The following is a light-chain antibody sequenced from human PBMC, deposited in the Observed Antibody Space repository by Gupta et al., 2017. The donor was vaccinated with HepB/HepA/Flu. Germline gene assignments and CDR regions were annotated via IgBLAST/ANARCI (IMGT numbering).Light chain of an antibody. CDR2: DAS. J-gene: IGKJ4*01. Sequence: EIVLTQSPATLSVSPGDRATLYCSASQSVSSYIAWYQQKPGQAPRLLNYDASNRATGLPARFSGSGSATYFTLTISSLEPEDFAVYYCQQRSNWPLTFGGGTKVEIK. CDR3: QQRSNWPLT. CDR1: QSVSSY. V-gene: IGKV3-11*01.